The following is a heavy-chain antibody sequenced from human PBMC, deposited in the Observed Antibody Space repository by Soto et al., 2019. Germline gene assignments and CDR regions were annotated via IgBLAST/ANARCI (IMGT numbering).Heavy chain of an antibody. Sequence: WETLSLTCTVSGGSISGSYWSWIRQSPGKGLEWLGYVYYTGSTNYSPSLRSRVSISVDTSKNEFSLRLSSVTAADTAVYFCARSVAVPGAHIDYWGQGTQVTVSS. CDR2: VYYTGST. D-gene: IGHD6-19*01. CDR1: GGSISGSY. J-gene: IGHJ4*02. CDR3: ARSVAVPGAHIDY. V-gene: IGHV4-59*01.